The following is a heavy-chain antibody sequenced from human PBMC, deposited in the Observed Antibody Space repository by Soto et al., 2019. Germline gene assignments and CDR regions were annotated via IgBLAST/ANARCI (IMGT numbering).Heavy chain of an antibody. CDR2: IKKDGSEK. CDR1: GLAFSRYW. J-gene: IGHJ3*02. D-gene: IGHD3-22*01. V-gene: IGHV3-7*03. Sequence: GGSLRLSCVASGLAFSRYWMSWARQAPGKGLEWVANIKKDGSEKYYVDSVKGRFTISRDNAKNSLYLQMNSLRDEDTAVYYCAKDPTYYYDSSGYFDVVDIWGQGTVVTVSS. CDR3: AKDPTYYYDSSGYFDVVDI.